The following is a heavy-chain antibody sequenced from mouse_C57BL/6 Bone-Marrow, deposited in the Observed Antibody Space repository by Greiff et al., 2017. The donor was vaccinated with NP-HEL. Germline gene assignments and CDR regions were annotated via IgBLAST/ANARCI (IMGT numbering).Heavy chain of an antibody. J-gene: IGHJ4*01. CDR1: GYTFTGYW. Sequence: KLSCKATGYTFTGYWIEWVKQRPGHGLEWIGEILPGSGSTNYNEKFKGKATFTADTSSNTAYMQLSSLTTEDSAIYYCARLHFYYGNWGAMDYWGQGTSVTVSS. CDR3: ARLHFYYGNWGAMDY. D-gene: IGHD2-1*01. CDR2: ILPGSGST. V-gene: IGHV1-9*01.